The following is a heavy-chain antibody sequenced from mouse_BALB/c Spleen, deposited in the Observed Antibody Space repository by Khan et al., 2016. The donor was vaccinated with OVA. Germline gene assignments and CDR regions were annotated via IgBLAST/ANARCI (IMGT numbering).Heavy chain of an antibody. J-gene: IGHJ3*01. CDR1: GYTFTSYY. CDR3: TRRGTARATLWFAY. V-gene: IGHV1S81*02. CDR2: INPSNVGT. D-gene: IGHD3-2*01. Sequence: QVQLQQSGAELVKPGASVKLSCKASGYTFTSYYMYWVKQRPGQGLEWIGEINPSNVGTNFNEKFKSKATLTVDKSSSTAYMQLSSLTSEDSAVYYCTRRGTARATLWFAYWGQGTLVTVSA.